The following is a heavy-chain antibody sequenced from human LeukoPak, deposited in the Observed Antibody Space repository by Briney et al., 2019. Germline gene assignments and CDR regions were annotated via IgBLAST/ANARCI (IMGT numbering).Heavy chain of an antibody. J-gene: IGHJ4*02. D-gene: IGHD6-13*01. CDR3: ARDQSLVAYSSTWFDY. Sequence: ASVRVSCKTSGYTFTNYGFSWVRQAPGQGLEWMGWISAYNGNTDSAQNLQGRVTLTTDTSTTTAYMELRSLGSDDTAVYYCARDQSLVAYSSTWFDYWGQGTLVTVSS. CDR1: GYTFTNYG. V-gene: IGHV1-18*01. CDR2: ISAYNGNT.